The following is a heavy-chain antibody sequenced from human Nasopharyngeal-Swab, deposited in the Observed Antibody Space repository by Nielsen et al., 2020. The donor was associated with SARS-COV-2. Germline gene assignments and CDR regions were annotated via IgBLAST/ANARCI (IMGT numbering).Heavy chain of an antibody. Sequence: ESLKISCAASGFTFSSYWMSWVRQAPGKGLEWVANIKQDGSEKYYVDSVKGRCTISRDNAKNSLYLQMNSLRAEDTAVYYCARGGDYGDYWDWFDPWGQGTLVTVSS. D-gene: IGHD4-17*01. V-gene: IGHV3-7*01. J-gene: IGHJ5*02. CDR2: IKQDGSEK. CDR1: GFTFSSYW. CDR3: ARGGDYGDYWDWFDP.